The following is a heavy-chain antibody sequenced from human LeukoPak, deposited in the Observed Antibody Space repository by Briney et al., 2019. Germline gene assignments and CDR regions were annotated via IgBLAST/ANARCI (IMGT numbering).Heavy chain of an antibody. J-gene: IGHJ3*02. D-gene: IGHD1-26*01. CDR1: GGSISLSYYY. CDR3: ARGEGADAFDI. Sequence: SETLSLTCSVSGGSISLSYYYWGWIRQPPGKGLEWIGSIYYSGSTYYNPSLKSRVTISVDTSKNQFSLKLSSVTAADTAVYYCARGEGADAFDIWGQGTMVTVSS. V-gene: IGHV4-39*07. CDR2: IYYSGST.